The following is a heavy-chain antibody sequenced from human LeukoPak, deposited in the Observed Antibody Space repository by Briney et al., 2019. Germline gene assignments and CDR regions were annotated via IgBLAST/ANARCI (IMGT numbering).Heavy chain of an antibody. J-gene: IGHJ5*02. CDR1: GGTFSSYA. Sequence: SVEVSCKASGGTFSSYAISWVRQAPGQGLEWMGGIIPIFGTANYAQKFQGRVTITADKSTSTAYMELSSLRSEDTAVYYCASLRVTTVLRKTTHHPYNWFDPWGQGTLVTVSS. CDR3: ASLRVTTVLRKTTHHPYNWFDP. CDR2: IIPIFGTA. D-gene: IGHD4-17*01. V-gene: IGHV1-69*06.